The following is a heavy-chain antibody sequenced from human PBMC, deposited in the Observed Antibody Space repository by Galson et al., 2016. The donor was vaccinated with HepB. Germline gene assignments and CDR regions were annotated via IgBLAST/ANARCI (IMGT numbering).Heavy chain of an antibody. CDR2: ISGNAATT. J-gene: IGHJ5*02. CDR1: GFTFSTYN. Sequence: SLRLSCATSGFTFSTYNMNWVRQTPGKGLEWVSVISGNAATTYYADSVKGRFTISRDNSKKTVYLQMNSLRAEDTAVYYCAKRPPYNNNWFVGFDPWGQGTRVTVSS. D-gene: IGHD6-13*01. V-gene: IGHV3-23*01. CDR3: AKRPPYNNNWFVGFDP.